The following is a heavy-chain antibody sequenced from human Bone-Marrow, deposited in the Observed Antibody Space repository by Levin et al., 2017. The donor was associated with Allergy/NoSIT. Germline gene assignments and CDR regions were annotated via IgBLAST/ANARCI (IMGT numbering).Heavy chain of an antibody. V-gene: IGHV1-8*01. CDR1: GYTFTSYD. Sequence: ASVKVSCKASGYTFTSYDINWVRQATGQGLEWMGWMNPNSGNTGYAQKFQGRVTMTRNTSISTAYMELSSLRSEDTAVYYCARVRGVVRFDYYYYGMDVWGQGTTVTVSS. CDR2: MNPNSGNT. CDR3: ARVRGVVRFDYYYYGMDV. D-gene: IGHD3-10*01. J-gene: IGHJ6*02.